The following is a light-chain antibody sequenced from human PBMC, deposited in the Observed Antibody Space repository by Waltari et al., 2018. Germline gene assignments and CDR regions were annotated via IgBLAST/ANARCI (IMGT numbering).Light chain of an antibody. V-gene: IGKV1-5*03. CDR2: TAS. CDR3: QQCNTFSFN. CDR1: QTINDL. Sequence: DVQMTQSPSSQSAYAGDRFTITCRASQTINDLLAWYQQKPGKAPRLLIQTASILESGVPSRFSGSGSGTEFTLTISSLQPDDFATYYCQQCNTFSFNFGPGTTVVI. J-gene: IGKJ3*01.